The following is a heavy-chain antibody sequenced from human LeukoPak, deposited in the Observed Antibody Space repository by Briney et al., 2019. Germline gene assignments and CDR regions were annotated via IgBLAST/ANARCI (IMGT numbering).Heavy chain of an antibody. CDR2: IYYSGGT. J-gene: IGHJ4*02. Sequence: SETLSLTCTVSGGSVSSDSYYCTWIRQPPGKGLEWIGYIYYSGGTNYNPSLKSRLTISLDTSKNQFSLKVNSVTTADTAVYYCARAAVARDFFDYWGQGTLVTVSS. CDR1: GGSVSSDSYY. D-gene: IGHD6-19*01. CDR3: ARAAVARDFFDY. V-gene: IGHV4-61*01.